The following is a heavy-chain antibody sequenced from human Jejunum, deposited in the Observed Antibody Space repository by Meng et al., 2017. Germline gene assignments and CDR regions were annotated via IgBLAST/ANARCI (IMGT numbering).Heavy chain of an antibody. J-gene: IGHJ6*02. Sequence: GESLKISCAASGFTFSVYTMSWARQAPGKGLEWVSTISDSGTVTYYADSVKGRFTISRDNSKSTLFLQMNSLTVEDTAVYYCSIIPLYHSSSYYYGLYYHNMDVWGQGTTVTVSS. CDR3: SIIPLYHSSSYYYGLYYHNMDV. D-gene: IGHD3-22*01. CDR1: GFTFSVYT. V-gene: IGHV3-23*01. CDR2: ISDSGTVT.